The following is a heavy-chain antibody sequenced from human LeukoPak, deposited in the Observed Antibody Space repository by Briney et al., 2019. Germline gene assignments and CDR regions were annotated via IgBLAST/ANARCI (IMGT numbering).Heavy chain of an antibody. V-gene: IGHV4-39*01. J-gene: IGHJ6*03. D-gene: IGHD1-1*01. CDR3: APGPLVRGTYYYYYMDV. CDR2: IDYSGST. Sequence: PSETLSLTCTVSGGSISSSSYYWCWIRQPPGKGLGWIGSIDYSGSTYYNPSLKRPVTISVNTSKHQFSLKLSSATAAATAVYYCAPGPLVRGTYYYYYMDVWGKGTTVTVSS. CDR1: GGSISSSSYY.